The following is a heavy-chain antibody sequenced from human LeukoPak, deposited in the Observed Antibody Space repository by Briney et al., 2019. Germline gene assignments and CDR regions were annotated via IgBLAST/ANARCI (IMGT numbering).Heavy chain of an antibody. CDR1: GGSISNYF. CDR3: AREEPLTAHFDY. J-gene: IGHJ4*02. CDR2: IFYSGST. V-gene: IGHV4-59*01. Sequence: PSETLSLTCTVSGGSISNYFWSWIRQPPVKALEWIAYIFYSGSTKYNPSLKSRVSISIDTPRNQFSLSLSSVTAADTAVYYCAREEPLTAHFDYWGQGTLVTVSS. D-gene: IGHD1-1*01.